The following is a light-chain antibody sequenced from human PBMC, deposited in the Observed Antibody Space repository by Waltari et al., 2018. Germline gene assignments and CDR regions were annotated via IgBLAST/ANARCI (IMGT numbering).Light chain of an antibody. CDR3: QQSYSAPH. V-gene: IGKV1-39*01. CDR1: QSINSH. CDR2: AAS. J-gene: IGKJ3*01. Sequence: DIQMAQSPSTLPPSVGDRITITCRASQSINSHLNWYQHKSGKAPKLLIYAASSLQSGVPSRFSGSGSGTDFTLTISSLQPEDFATYYCQQSYSAPHFGPGTKVDIK.